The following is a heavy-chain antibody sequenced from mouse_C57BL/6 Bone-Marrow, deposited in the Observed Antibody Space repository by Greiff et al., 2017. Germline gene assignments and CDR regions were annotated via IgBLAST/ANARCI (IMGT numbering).Heavy chain of an antibody. J-gene: IGHJ3*01. V-gene: IGHV14-4*01. D-gene: IGHD2-3*01. CDR2: IDPENGDT. CDR3: ATYDGYSLAWFAY. Sequence: VQLQQSGAELVRPGASVKLSCTASGFNIKDDYMHWVKQRPEQGLEWIGWIDPENGDTEYASKFKAKATLTVDKSSSTAYMQLKSLTSEDSAVYYCATYDGYSLAWFAYWGQGTLVTVSA. CDR1: GFNIKDDY.